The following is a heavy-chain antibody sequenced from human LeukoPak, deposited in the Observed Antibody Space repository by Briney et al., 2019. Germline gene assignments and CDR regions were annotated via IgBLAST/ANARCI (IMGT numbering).Heavy chain of an antibody. CDR2: INPNSGGT. J-gene: IGHJ6*03. V-gene: IGHV1-2*02. CDR1: GYTLTGYY. Sequence: ASVKVSCKASGYTLTGYYMHWVRQAPGHGLEWMGWINPNSGGTNYAQKFQGRVTMTRDTSISTAYMELSRLRSDDTAVYYCARGGYNPNYYYYYMDVWGKGTTVTVSS. CDR3: ARGGYNPNYYYYYMDV. D-gene: IGHD5-24*01.